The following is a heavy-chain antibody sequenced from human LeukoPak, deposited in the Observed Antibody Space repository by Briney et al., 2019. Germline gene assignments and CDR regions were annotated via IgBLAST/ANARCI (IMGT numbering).Heavy chain of an antibody. D-gene: IGHD6-19*01. V-gene: IGHV3-74*01. CDR2: INNDGRTT. CDR1: GFTFDDYA. J-gene: IGHJ6*04. CDR3: ARDKGGWYVDYYYGMDV. Sequence: GGSLRLSCAASGFTFDDYAMHWVRQAPGKGLEWVSGINNDGRTTRYADFVKGRFTISRDNAKNTLYLQVSSLRAEDTAVYYCARDKGGWYVDYYYGMDVWGKGTAVTVSS.